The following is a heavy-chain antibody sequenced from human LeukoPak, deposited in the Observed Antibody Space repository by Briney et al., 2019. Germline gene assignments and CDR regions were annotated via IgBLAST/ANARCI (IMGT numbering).Heavy chain of an antibody. D-gene: IGHD1-26*01. CDR3: TREGRFPPEPLPRSFDY. V-gene: IGHV4-39*07. Sequence: SETLSLTCTVSGASISSSSYCWDWIRQPPGHGLEWIRNIYYSGTTYYNPSLRSRVTRSIATSKNHFSLKMSSVTAADPAVYYCTREGRFPPEPLPRSFDYWGQGTLVTASS. CDR2: IYYSGTT. J-gene: IGHJ4*02. CDR1: GASISSSSYC.